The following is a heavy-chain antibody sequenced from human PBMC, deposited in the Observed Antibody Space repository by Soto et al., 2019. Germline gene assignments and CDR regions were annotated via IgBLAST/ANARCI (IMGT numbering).Heavy chain of an antibody. V-gene: IGHV3-15*01. CDR3: TADHWS. CDR1: EYTFSDAW. Sequence: PGGSLRLSCVVFEYTFSDAWMSWVRQAPGKGLEWVARINGKIDGETTDYAAPVEGRFTIARDDSKNTLYLQMSSLKIEDTAVYFCTADHWSWGQGTLVTVSS. J-gene: IGHJ4*02. D-gene: IGHD3-3*01. CDR2: INGKIDGETT.